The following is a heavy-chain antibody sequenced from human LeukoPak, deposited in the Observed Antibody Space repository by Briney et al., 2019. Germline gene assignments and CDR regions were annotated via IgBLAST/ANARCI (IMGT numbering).Heavy chain of an antibody. J-gene: IGHJ6*04. Sequence: GGSLRLSCAASGFTFSSCSMSWVRQAPGKGLEWVSVISGSGGITFYADSVKGRFTISRDNSKNTLYLQMNSLRAEDTAVYYCAKSLGIRFYYGMDVWGNGTTVTVSS. CDR1: GFTFSSCS. CDR2: ISGSGGIT. V-gene: IGHV3-23*01. CDR3: AKSLGIRFYYGMDV. D-gene: IGHD7-27*01.